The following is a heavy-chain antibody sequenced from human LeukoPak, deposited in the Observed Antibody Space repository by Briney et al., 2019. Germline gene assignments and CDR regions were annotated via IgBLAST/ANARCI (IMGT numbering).Heavy chain of an antibody. CDR2: ISYDGSNK. D-gene: IGHD3-10*01. CDR1: GFTFSSYG. V-gene: IGHV3-30*03. J-gene: IGHJ4*02. Sequence: GRSLRLSCAASGFTFSSYGMHWVRQAPGKGLEWVAVISYDGSNKYYADSVRGRFTISRDNSKNTLYLQMNSLRAEDTAVYYCATGEVMGYWGRGTLVTVSS. CDR3: ATGEVMGY.